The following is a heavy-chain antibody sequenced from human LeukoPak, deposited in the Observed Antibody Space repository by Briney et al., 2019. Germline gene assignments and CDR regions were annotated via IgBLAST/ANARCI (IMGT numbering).Heavy chain of an antibody. CDR1: GGSISSGGYS. D-gene: IGHD2-15*01. J-gene: IGHJ4*02. Sequence: PSQTLSLTCAVSGGSISSGGYSWSWIRQPPGKGLEWIGYIYHSGSTYYNPSLKSRVTISVDRSKNQFSLKLSSVTAADTAVYYCARGRVYCSGGSCYLYYFDYWGQGTLVTVSS. CDR3: ARGRVYCSGGSCYLYYFDY. V-gene: IGHV4-30-2*01. CDR2: IYHSGST.